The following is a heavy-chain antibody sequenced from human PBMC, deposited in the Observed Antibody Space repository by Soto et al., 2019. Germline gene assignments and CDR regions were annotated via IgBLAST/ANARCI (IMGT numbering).Heavy chain of an antibody. J-gene: IGHJ4*02. CDR2: IWYDGSNK. D-gene: IGHD5-12*01. Sequence: SLRLSCAASGFTFSNYGMHWVRQAPGKGLEWGAVIWYDGSNKYYADSVKGRFTISTDDPRDTLYLQMSSLRPEDTAVYYCARDNSGYSFDYWGEGTLVTGSS. CDR1: GFTFSNYG. V-gene: IGHV3-33*01. CDR3: ARDNSGYSFDY.